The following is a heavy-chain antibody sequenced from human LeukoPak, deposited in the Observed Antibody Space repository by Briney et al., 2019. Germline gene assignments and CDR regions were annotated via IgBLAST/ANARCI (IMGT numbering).Heavy chain of an antibody. CDR2: FNWNSGSI. J-gene: IGHJ6*04. CDR3: ARDLMVRGVLTYYYYGMDV. D-gene: IGHD3-10*01. Sequence: GRSLRLSCAPSGFTFDDYAMHWVRQAPGKGLEWVSGFNWNSGSIGYADSVKGRFTISRDNAKNSLYLQMNSLRAEDTAVYYCARDLMVRGVLTYYYYGMDVWGKGTTVTVSS. CDR1: GFTFDDYA. V-gene: IGHV3-9*01.